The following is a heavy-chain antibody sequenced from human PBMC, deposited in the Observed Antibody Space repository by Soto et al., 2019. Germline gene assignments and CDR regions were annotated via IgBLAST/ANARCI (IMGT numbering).Heavy chain of an antibody. Sequence: GGPLRLSCAASGFTFSSYAMSWVRQAPGKGLEWVSAISGSGGSTDYVDSVKGRFTISRDNSKNTLNLQMNSLRAENTAVYYCAKLQAYSYGPGAYFDYWGQGTLVTVSS. CDR1: GFTFSSYA. CDR3: AKLQAYSYGPGAYFDY. V-gene: IGHV3-23*01. J-gene: IGHJ4*02. D-gene: IGHD5-18*01. CDR2: ISGSGGST.